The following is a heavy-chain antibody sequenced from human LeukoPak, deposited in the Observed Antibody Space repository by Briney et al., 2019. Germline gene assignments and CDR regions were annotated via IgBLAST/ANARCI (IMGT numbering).Heavy chain of an antibody. CDR3: ARGSQSPPYYYYYYMDV. Sequence: ASVKVSCKASGYTFTDYYMHWVRQAPGQGLEWMGWINPNSGGTNYAQKFQGRVTMTRDTSISAAYMELSRLRSDDTAVYYCARGSQSPPYYYYYYMDVWGKGTTVTIS. J-gene: IGHJ6*03. V-gene: IGHV1-2*02. CDR1: GYTFTDYY. CDR2: INPNSGGT.